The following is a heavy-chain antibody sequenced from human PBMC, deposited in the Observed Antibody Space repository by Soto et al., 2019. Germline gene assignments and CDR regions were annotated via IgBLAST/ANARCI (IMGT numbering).Heavy chain of an antibody. CDR3: ATIFRYGDPEY. D-gene: IGHD2-21*02. V-gene: IGHV3-23*01. CDR2: ICVRGDSR. CDR1: GFTFSSYA. Sequence: EVQLLESGGGLVQPGGSLRLSCATSGFTFSSYALRWVRQAPVKGLEWVSGICVRGDSRYDADSVKGRFTISRDKSKSTLFLQMNSLRAEDTAVYYCATIFRYGDPEYWGQGFLVTVSS. J-gene: IGHJ4*02.